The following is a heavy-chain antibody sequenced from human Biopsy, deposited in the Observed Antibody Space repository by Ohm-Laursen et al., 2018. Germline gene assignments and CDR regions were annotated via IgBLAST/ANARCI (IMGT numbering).Heavy chain of an antibody. Sequence: ASVKVSCKVSGYSLTELSMHRVRQAPGQGLEWMGGFAPENGRIVYSQKFQGRDTMTEDTSTSTAYMEVWRLRSDDTAVYYCAADINVWNVNYWGQGTQVIVSS. V-gene: IGHV1-24*01. D-gene: IGHD1-1*01. CDR2: FAPENGRI. J-gene: IGHJ4*02. CDR1: GYSLTELS. CDR3: AADINVWNVNY.